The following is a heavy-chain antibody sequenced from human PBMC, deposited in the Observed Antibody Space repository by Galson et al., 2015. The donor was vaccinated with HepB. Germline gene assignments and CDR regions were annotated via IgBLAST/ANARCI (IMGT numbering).Heavy chain of an antibody. CDR1: GFTFSSYA. CDR2: ISYDGSNK. J-gene: IGHJ4*02. Sequence: SLRLSCAASGFTFSSYAMHWVRQAPGKGLEWVAVISYDGSNKYYADSVKGRFTISRDNSKNTLYLQMNSLRAEDTAVYYCARDRVVAYYYDSSGRVDYWGQGTLVTVSS. D-gene: IGHD3-22*01. CDR3: ARDRVVAYYYDSSGRVDY. V-gene: IGHV3-30-3*01.